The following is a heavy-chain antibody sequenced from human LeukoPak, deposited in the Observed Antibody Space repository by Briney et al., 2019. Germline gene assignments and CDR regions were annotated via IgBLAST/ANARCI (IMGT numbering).Heavy chain of an antibody. CDR3: ARHQRVQWSIHGKIDY. J-gene: IGHJ4*02. Sequence: SETLSLTCTVSGDSISSSSYFWGWLRQPPGKGLEWIGSIYYTGITHYNPSLKSRVTISVDTSKNQFSLRLSSVTATDTAVYYCARHQRVQWSIHGKIDYWGQGTLVTVSS. CDR2: IYYTGIT. D-gene: IGHD2-15*01. CDR1: GDSISSSSYF. V-gene: IGHV4-39*01.